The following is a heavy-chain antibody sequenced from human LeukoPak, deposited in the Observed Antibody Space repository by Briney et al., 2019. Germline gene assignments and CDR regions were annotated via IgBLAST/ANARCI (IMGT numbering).Heavy chain of an antibody. Sequence: SETLSLTCTVSGGSISSYYWSWSRQTPGKGLEWIGYIYYSGSTNYNPSLKSRVTISVDTSKNHFSLKLSSVTAADTAVYYCARTFSGSYYHYGMDVWGQGTTVTVSS. CDR1: GGSISSYY. CDR3: ARTFSGSYYHYGMDV. D-gene: IGHD1-26*01. J-gene: IGHJ6*02. CDR2: IYYSGST. V-gene: IGHV4-59*01.